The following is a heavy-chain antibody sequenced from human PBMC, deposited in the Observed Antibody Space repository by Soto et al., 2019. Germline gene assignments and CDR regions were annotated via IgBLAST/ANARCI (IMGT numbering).Heavy chain of an antibody. CDR2: IRGSGDNT. J-gene: IGHJ6*02. V-gene: IGHV3-23*01. CDR3: VKDLRYASGSFYPGGGMDV. D-gene: IGHD3-10*01. Sequence: EVQLLDSGGDSVQPGESLRLSCAVSGFTLSGYAMNWVRQAPGKGLEWVSTIRGSGDNTFYADSVKGRFIISRDNSKNTVSLQMNSLGVEDTAVYHCVKDLRYASGSFYPGGGMDVWGQATTGTVS. CDR1: GFTLSGYA.